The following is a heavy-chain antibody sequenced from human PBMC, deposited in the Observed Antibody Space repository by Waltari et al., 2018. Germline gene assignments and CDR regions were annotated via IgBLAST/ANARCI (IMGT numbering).Heavy chain of an antibody. D-gene: IGHD5-12*01. Sequence: EVQLVESGGGLVQPGGSRSLSYAAVVFIFRNSWLSGARQAPGEGLEWVATIKQDGSAKYYVDSVKGRFTISRDNAKNSLCLQMNSLRAEDTAVYYCASGLGYSGPGVWGQGTTVTVSS. CDR2: IKQDGSAK. J-gene: IGHJ6*02. CDR1: VFIFRNSW. CDR3: ASGLGYSGPGV. V-gene: IGHV3-7*01.